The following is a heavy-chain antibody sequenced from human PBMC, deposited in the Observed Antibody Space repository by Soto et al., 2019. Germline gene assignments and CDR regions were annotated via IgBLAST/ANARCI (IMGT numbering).Heavy chain of an antibody. CDR2: INSGSTSV. Sequence: GGSLRPSCVASGFDFNSYSMNWVRQAPGKGLEWISYINSGSTSVFYADSVKGRFTISRDNAKNSLYLQMNSLRAEDTAVYYCTSSRSPDAYWGQGTLVTVSS. J-gene: IGHJ4*02. D-gene: IGHD2-2*01. CDR1: GFDFNSYS. CDR3: TSSRSPDAY. V-gene: IGHV3-48*01.